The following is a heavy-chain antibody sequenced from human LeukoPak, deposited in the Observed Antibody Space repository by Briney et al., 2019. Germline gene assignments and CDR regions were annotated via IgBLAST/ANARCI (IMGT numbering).Heavy chain of an antibody. D-gene: IGHD3-10*01. V-gene: IGHV1-2*02. J-gene: IGHJ4*02. CDR2: IHPRSGET. Sequence: ASVKVSCKASGYSFTAFYIHWVRQAPGQGLEWMGWIHPRSGETNYAYKFRGRVTMTRDTSISTTYMDLGSLGSDDTAVYYCARDGEYGTGSYYRGCIDYWGQGTLVTVSS. CDR1: GYSFTAFY. CDR3: ARDGEYGTGSYYRGCIDY.